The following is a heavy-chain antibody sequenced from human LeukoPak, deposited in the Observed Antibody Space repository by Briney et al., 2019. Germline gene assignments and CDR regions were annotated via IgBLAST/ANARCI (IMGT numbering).Heavy chain of an antibody. J-gene: IGHJ3*02. CDR2: ISAYNGNT. CDR3: ARGTRASFFDI. CDR1: GYALTSYG. V-gene: IGHV1-18*01. Sequence: ASVKVSCKPSGYALTSYGISWVRQAPGQGLEWMGWISAYNGNTNYAQKFQGRVAMTTDRSRTTAFIEVTSLTHDDTAVYYCARGTRASFFDIWGQGTMVTVSS.